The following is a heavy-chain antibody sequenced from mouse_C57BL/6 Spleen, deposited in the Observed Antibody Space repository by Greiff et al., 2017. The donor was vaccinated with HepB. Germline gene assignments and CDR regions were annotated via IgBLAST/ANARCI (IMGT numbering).Heavy chain of an antibody. Sequence: ESGPGLVKPSQSLSLTCSVTGYSITSGYYWNWIRQFPGNKLEWMGYISYDGSNNYNPSLKNRISITRDTSKNQFFLKLNSVTTEDTATYYCARGAYYSAMDYWGQGTSVTVSS. CDR3: ARGAYYSAMDY. V-gene: IGHV3-6*01. D-gene: IGHD2-12*01. J-gene: IGHJ4*01. CDR1: GYSITSGYY. CDR2: ISYDGSN.